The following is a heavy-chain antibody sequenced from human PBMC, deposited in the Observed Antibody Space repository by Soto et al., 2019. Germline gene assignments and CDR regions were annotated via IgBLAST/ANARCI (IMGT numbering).Heavy chain of an antibody. J-gene: IGHJ5*02. CDR1: GFIFGAYG. D-gene: IGHD3-16*01. Sequence: EVHLVESGGGLVQPGGSLRLSCAASGFIFGAYGLSWVLQSPGKGLEWVANMKPDGSETYYVDSVKGRFTISRDNARNSLYLQVNDLRAEDTAVYYWAKPTSYEYIWGGCASWGQGTLVTVSS. CDR3: AKPTSYEYIWGGCAS. V-gene: IGHV3-7*01. CDR2: MKPDGSET.